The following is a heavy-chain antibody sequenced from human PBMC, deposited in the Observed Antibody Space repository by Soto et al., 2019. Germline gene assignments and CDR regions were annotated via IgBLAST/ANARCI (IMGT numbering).Heavy chain of an antibody. CDR2: IGAYNGNP. J-gene: IGHJ6*03. CDR1: CYTFTHSC. D-gene: IGHD6-25*01. CDR3: ARVRQSAGYFYDYMDV. Sequence: QVQLLQSGAEVKKPGASVEVSCKASCYTFTHSCFPCVRPAPGQGLDWVGGIGAYNGNPHYTRRLPCRVTMTTDTSTSTADMELRGLRSDDTAVYYCARVRQSAGYFYDYMDVWGKGTTVTVSS. V-gene: IGHV1-18*01.